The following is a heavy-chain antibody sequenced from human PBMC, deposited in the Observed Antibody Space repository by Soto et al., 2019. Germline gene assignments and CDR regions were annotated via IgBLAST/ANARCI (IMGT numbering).Heavy chain of an antibody. J-gene: IGHJ5*02. CDR1: GGSFSGYY. CDR2: INHSGST. Sequence: SETLSLTCAVYGGSFSGYYWSWIRQPPGKGLEWIGEINHSGSTNYNPSLKSRDTISVDTSKNQFSLKLSSVTAADTAVYYCARGQGYDFWSGYYRPHFNCFDPWGQGTLVTVSS. V-gene: IGHV4-34*01. D-gene: IGHD3-3*01. CDR3: ARGQGYDFWSGYYRPHFNCFDP.